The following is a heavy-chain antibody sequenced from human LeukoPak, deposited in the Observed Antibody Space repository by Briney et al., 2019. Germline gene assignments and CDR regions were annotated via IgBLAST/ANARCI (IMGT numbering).Heavy chain of an antibody. J-gene: IGHJ4*02. V-gene: IGHV1-69*13. CDR2: IIPIFGTA. D-gene: IGHD1-26*01. CDR3: ASGGIVGATQSSGVDY. CDR1: GGTFSSYA. Sequence: SVNVSCTASGGTFSSYAISRVRQAPGQGLEWMGGIIPIFGTANYAQKFQGRVTITADESTSTAYMELSSLRSEDTAVYYCASGGIVGATQSSGVDYWGQGTLVTVSS.